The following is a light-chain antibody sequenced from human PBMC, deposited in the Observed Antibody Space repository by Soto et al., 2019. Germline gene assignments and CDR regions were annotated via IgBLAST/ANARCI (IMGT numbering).Light chain of an antibody. CDR1: QDVTTS. J-gene: IGKJ4*01. Sequence: DIQMTQSPSSVSASVGDRVTITCRASQDVTTSLAWFQQNPGEAPRLLIYSASSLHRGVPSRFSGSGSGTDFTLTISSLQPDDFATYYCQQGNSFPLTFGGGTKVEIK. CDR3: QQGNSFPLT. V-gene: IGKV1-12*01. CDR2: SAS.